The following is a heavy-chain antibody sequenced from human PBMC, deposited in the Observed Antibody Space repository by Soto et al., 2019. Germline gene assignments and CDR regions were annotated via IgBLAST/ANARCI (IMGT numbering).Heavy chain of an antibody. CDR1: GFTFSSYG. V-gene: IGHV3-30*18. J-gene: IGHJ4*02. Sequence: QVQLVESGGGVVQPGRSLRLSCAASGFTFSSYGMHWVRQAPGKGLEWVAVISYDGSNKYYADSVKGRFTISRDNSKNSLYLPMNSMRAQDTAVYYCTKVTGWGIDFGFDYWGQEALVTVSS. D-gene: IGHD3-16*01. CDR3: TKVTGWGIDFGFDY. CDR2: ISYDGSNK.